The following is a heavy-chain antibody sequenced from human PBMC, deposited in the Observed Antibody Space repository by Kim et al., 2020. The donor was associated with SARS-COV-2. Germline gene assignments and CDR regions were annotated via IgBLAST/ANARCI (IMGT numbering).Heavy chain of an antibody. Sequence: GGSLRLSCGASGFIFSDYYMSWIRQAPGKGLEWVSYISSSGSTIYYADSVKGRFTISRDNAKNSLYLQMNSLSAEDTAVYYCARGDSGGSCYLYWGQGTLVTVSA. CDR3: ARGDSGGSCYLY. CDR1: GFIFSDYY. J-gene: IGHJ4*02. V-gene: IGHV3-11*01. CDR2: ISSSGSTI. D-gene: IGHD2-15*01.